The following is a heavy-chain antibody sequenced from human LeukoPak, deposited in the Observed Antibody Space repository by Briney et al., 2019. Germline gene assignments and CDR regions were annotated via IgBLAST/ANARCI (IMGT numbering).Heavy chain of an antibody. V-gene: IGHV3-21*01. CDR3: ARGRVWSGYYRGPYYFDY. J-gene: IGHJ4*02. CDR1: GFTFSSYS. D-gene: IGHD3-3*01. Sequence: KTGGSLRLSCAASGFTFSSYSMNWVRQAPGKGREWVSSISSSSSYIYYADSVKGRFTISRDNAKNSLYLQMNSLRAEDTAVYYCARGRVWSGYYRGPYYFDYWGQGTLVTVSS. CDR2: ISSSSSYI.